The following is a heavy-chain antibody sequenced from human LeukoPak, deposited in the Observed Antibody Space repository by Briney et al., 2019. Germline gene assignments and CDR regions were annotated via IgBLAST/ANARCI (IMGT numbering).Heavy chain of an antibody. CDR2: IYYSGST. V-gene: IGHV4-39*01. Sequence: SETLSLTCTVSGGSISSSDYYWGWIRQAPGKGLEWIGSIYYSGSTYYNPSLKSRVTISVDTSKNQFSLKLSSVTAADTAVYYCARRIIAAVHLDLYNWFDPWGQGTLVTVSS. CDR3: ARRIIAAVHLDLYNWFDP. J-gene: IGHJ5*02. D-gene: IGHD6-13*01. CDR1: GGSISSSDYY.